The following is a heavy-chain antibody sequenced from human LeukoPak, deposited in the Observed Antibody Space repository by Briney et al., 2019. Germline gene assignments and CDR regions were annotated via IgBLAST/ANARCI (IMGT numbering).Heavy chain of an antibody. Sequence: GGSLRLSCVASGFTVSSSDMNWVRQAPGKGLEWVSVIYSDGRTYYADSVKGRFTISRDNSKNTLYLQMNSLRAEDTAVYYCAKELRGYSYGLRNNWFDPWGQGTLVTVSS. J-gene: IGHJ5*02. CDR1: GFTVSSSD. V-gene: IGHV3-66*02. CDR3: AKELRGYSYGLRNNWFDP. D-gene: IGHD5-18*01. CDR2: IYSDGRT.